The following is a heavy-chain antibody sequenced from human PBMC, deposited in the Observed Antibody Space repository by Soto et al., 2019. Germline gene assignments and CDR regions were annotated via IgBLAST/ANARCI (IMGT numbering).Heavy chain of an antibody. V-gene: IGHV4-59*01. Sequence: SETLSLTCTVSGGSISSYYWSWIRQPPGKGLEWIGYIYYSGSTNYNPSLKSRVTISVDTSKNQFSLKLSSVTAADTAVYYCARERYCSSTSCYTPAAFDIWGQGTMVTVSS. CDR1: GGSISSYY. CDR3: ARERYCSSTSCYTPAAFDI. CDR2: IYYSGST. D-gene: IGHD2-2*02. J-gene: IGHJ3*02.